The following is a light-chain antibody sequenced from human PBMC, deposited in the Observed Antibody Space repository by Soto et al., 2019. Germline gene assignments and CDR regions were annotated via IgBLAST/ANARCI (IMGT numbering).Light chain of an antibody. J-gene: IGKJ1*01. CDR3: QQYNNWPT. V-gene: IGKV3-15*01. CDR1: QSVSSN. CDR2: AAS. Sequence: IVMTQSPATLSVSPGERATLSCRASQSVSSNLAWYQQKPGQAPRFLIYAASTRATDIPARFSGSGSGTEFTLTISSLQSEDFAVYYCQQYNNWPTFGQGTKVEI.